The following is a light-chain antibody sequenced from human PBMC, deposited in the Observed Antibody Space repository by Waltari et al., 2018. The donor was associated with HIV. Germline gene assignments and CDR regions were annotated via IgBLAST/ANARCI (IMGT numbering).Light chain of an antibody. CDR3: QAWDSSTVVV. V-gene: IGLV3-1*01. CDR1: KLGDKY. CDR2: QDS. J-gene: IGLJ2*01. Sequence: SYELTQPPSVSVSPGQTASITCSGDKLGDKYACWYQQKPGKSPVLVIYQDSKRPSGIPERVSGSNSGNTATLTISGTQAMDEADYYCQAWDSSTVVVFGGGTKLTVL.